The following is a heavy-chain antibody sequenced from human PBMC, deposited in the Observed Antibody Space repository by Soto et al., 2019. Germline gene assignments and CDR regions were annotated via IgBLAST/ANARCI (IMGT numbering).Heavy chain of an antibody. CDR2: IYYSGTT. CDR3: ARLIHCKTTSCYFDY. Sequence: QLQLQESGPGLVKPSETLSLTCTVSGGSISSSSYYWAWVRQPPGKGLEWIGSIYYSGTTYYNPSPKSRVTISDDTSKNQFSLKLSSVTAADTAVFYCARLIHCKTTSCYFDYWGQGTLVTVSS. CDR1: GGSISSSSYY. J-gene: IGHJ4*02. D-gene: IGHD2-2*01. V-gene: IGHV4-39*01.